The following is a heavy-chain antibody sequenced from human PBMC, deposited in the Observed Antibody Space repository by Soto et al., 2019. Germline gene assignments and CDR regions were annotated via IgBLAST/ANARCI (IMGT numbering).Heavy chain of an antibody. CDR1: GDIFGNYG. CDR3: VMVDNYVTPTPQDV. J-gene: IGHJ6*02. D-gene: IGHD3-16*01. Sequence: QVQLVQSGDEVKKPGASVKVSCKASGDIFGNYGIAWLRQAPGQALEWMGWISPYTGNTHSASKVQGRLTMTTDTHASIADMDLGSLTSDDTAVYYCVMVDNYVTPTPQDVWGQGTTVTVSS. CDR2: ISPYTGNT. V-gene: IGHV1-18*01.